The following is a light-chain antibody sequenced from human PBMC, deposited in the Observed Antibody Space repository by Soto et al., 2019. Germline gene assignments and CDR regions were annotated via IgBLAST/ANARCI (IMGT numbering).Light chain of an antibody. CDR2: DAF. CDR1: QSINTY. Sequence: IVLTQSPATLSLSPGERATLSCRASQSINTYLAWYQQKPGQTPRLLIYDAFHRAPGIPARFSGSGSGTDFTLSITTLKSEDCAIYYCQERSNVVTFGGGTKVEI. CDR3: QERSNVVT. V-gene: IGKV3-11*01. J-gene: IGKJ4*01.